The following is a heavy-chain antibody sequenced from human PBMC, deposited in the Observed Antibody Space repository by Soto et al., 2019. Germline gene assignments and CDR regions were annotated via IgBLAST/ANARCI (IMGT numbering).Heavy chain of an antibody. J-gene: IGHJ2*01. V-gene: IGHV4-39*01. Sequence: PGKGLGWIGSIYYSGSTYYNPSLKSRVTISVDTSKNQFSLKLSSVTAADTVVFFQAEDGIRDVRSVSAFRLNRSSDL. CDR3: AEDGIRDVRSVSAFRLNRSSDL. CDR2: IYYSGST. D-gene: IGHD3-10*02.